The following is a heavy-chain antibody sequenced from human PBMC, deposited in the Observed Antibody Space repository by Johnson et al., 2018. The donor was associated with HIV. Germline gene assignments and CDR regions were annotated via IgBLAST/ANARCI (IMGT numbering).Heavy chain of an antibody. V-gene: IGHV3-9*01. CDR3: ARGIAAAPLWAFDI. Sequence: VQLVESGGGLVQPGGSLRLSCAASGFTFDDYAMHWVRQAPGKGLEWVSGISWNSGSIGYADSVKGRFTISRDNSKNTLYLQMNSLRAEDTAVYYCARGIAAAPLWAFDIWGQGTMVTVSS. CDR2: ISWNSGSI. J-gene: IGHJ3*02. CDR1: GFTFDDYA. D-gene: IGHD6-13*01.